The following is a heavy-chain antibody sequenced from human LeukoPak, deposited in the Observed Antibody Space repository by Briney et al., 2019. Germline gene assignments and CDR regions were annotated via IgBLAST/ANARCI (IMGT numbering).Heavy chain of an antibody. J-gene: IGHJ5*02. V-gene: IGHV3-23*01. CDR3: AKDVGIAAAAEALS. Sequence: GRSLRLSCAASGFTFSSYAMSWVRQAPGKGLEWVSAISGSGGSTYYADSVKGRFTISRDNSKNTLYLQMNSLRAEDTAVYYCAKDVGIAAAAEALSWGQGTLVTVSS. D-gene: IGHD6-13*01. CDR1: GFTFSSYA. CDR2: ISGSGGST.